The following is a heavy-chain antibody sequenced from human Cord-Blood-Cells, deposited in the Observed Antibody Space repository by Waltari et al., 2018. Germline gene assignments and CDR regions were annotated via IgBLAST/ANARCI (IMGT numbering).Heavy chain of an antibody. J-gene: IGHJ4*02. CDR3: ARHGRWSSSSSFDY. V-gene: IGHV5-51*01. CDR2: IYPGDSDT. CDR1: GYSFHSYW. D-gene: IGHD6-6*01. Sequence: EVQLVQSGVEVNKPGESLKISGKGSGYSFHSYWIARVGQKPGKGLEWMGIIYPGDSDTRYSPSFQGQVTISADKSISTAYLQWSSLKASDTAMYYCARHGRWSSSSSFDYWGQGTLVTVSS.